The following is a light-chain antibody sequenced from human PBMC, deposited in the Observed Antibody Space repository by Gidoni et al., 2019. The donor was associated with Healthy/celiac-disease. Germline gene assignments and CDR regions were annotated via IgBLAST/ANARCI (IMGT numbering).Light chain of an antibody. CDR3: QKYNSAPLT. CDR2: ATS. V-gene: IGKV1-27*01. Sequence: DLQMTQSPSSLSASVGDRVTITCRASQGISNYLAWYQQRPGNVPKLLIHATSTLQSGVPSRFSGSGSGTDFTLTISSLQPEDVATYYCQKYNSAPLTFGGGTKVEIK. CDR1: QGISNY. J-gene: IGKJ4*01.